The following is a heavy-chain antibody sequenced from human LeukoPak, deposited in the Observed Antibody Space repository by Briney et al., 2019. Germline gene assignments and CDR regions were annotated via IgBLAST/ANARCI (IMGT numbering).Heavy chain of an antibody. D-gene: IGHD6-25*01. CDR2: ISYGSGTI. V-gene: IGHV3-48*02. J-gene: IGHJ4*02. Sequence: GGSLRLSCAASGFTFSSYSMNWVRQAPGKGLEWVSYISYGSGTIYYADSVKGRFTISRDNAKNSLYLQMNSLRDEDTAVYYCARDFSPGQRFYFDYWGQGTLVTVSS. CDR1: GFTFSSYS. CDR3: ARDFSPGQRFYFDY.